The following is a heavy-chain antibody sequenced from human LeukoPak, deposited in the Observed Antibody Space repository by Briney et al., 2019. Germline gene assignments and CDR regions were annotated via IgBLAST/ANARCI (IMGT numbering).Heavy chain of an antibody. Sequence: SVKVSCKASGFTFRSSTMQWVRQARGQRLEWIGWIVPGSGNPNYAQKLQERITITRDMSTSTAYMELSSLRSEDTAVYFCAADLSESPSNSWYASRAWGQGTLVTVSS. CDR1: GFTFRSST. D-gene: IGHD6-13*01. J-gene: IGHJ5*02. V-gene: IGHV1-58*02. CDR3: AADLSESPSNSWYASRA. CDR2: IVPGSGNP.